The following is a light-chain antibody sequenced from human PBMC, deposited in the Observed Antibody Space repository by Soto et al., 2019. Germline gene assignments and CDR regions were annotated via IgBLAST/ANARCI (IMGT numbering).Light chain of an antibody. CDR2: DAS. J-gene: IGKJ5*01. CDR1: QSFSTY. Sequence: EIALTQSRATLSLSPGERVTLTCRASQSFSTYLAWYQQKPGQAPRLLIYDASKRATGIPARFSGRGSGTEFTLTISSLEPEDFAVYYCQQRSNWPPVITFGQGTRLEIK. V-gene: IGKV3-11*01. CDR3: QQRSNWPPVIT.